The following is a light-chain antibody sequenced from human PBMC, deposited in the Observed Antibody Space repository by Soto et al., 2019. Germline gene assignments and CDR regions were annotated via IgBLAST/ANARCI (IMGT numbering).Light chain of an antibody. J-gene: IGLJ1*01. V-gene: IGLV2-11*01. CDR3: CSFAGGYIYV. CDR2: DVN. Sequence: QSALTQPRSVSGSPGQSVTISCTGTSSDVGGYNYVSWYQQHPGKAPKLVTYDVNKRPSGVPDRFSGSKSGNTASLTISGLHADDEADYYCCSFAGGYIYVFAAGTQLTVL. CDR1: SSDVGGYNY.